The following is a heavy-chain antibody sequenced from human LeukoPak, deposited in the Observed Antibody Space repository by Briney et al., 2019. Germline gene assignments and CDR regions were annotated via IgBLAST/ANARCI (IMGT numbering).Heavy chain of an antibody. Sequence: SVKVSCKASGGTFSSYTISWVRQAPGQGLEWMGGIIPIFGTANYAQKFQGRVTITADESTSTAYMELSSLRSEDTAVYYCARAYMTASRHFDYWGQGTLVTVSS. J-gene: IGHJ4*02. D-gene: IGHD2-21*02. CDR2: IIPIFGTA. CDR1: GGTFSSYT. V-gene: IGHV1-69*13. CDR3: ARAYMTASRHFDY.